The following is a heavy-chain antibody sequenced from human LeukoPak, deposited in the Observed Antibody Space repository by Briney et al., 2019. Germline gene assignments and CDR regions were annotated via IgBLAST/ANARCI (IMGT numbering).Heavy chain of an antibody. Sequence: ASVKVSCKASGYTFTSYGISWVRQAPGQGLEWMGWISAYNGNTNYAQKLQGRVTMTTDTSTSTAYMELRSLGSDDTAVYYCARVAIPYDISPYYDGYMDVWGKGTTVTVSS. CDR2: ISAYNGNT. CDR1: GYTFTSYG. V-gene: IGHV1-18*01. J-gene: IGHJ6*03. CDR3: ARVAIPYDISPYYDGYMDV. D-gene: IGHD3-22*01.